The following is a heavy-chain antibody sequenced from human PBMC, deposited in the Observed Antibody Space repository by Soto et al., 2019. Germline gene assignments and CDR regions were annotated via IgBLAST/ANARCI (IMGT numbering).Heavy chain of an antibody. J-gene: IGHJ4*02. Sequence: PSETLSLTCTVSGGSISSSSYYWGWIRQPPGKGLEWIGSIYYSGSTYYNPSLKSRVTISVDTSKNQFSLKLSSVTAADTAVYYCARQGYCSSTSCYEGYYFDYWGQGTLVTVSS. V-gene: IGHV4-39*01. CDR3: ARQGYCSSTSCYEGYYFDY. CDR1: GGSISSSSYY. CDR2: IYYSGST. D-gene: IGHD2-2*01.